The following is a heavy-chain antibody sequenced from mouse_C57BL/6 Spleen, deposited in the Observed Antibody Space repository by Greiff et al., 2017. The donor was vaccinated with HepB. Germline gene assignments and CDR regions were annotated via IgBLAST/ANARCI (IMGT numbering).Heavy chain of an antibody. CDR3: TRENDYDGGPTWFAY. V-gene: IGHV5-9-1*02. D-gene: IGHD2-4*01. CDR1: GFTFSSYA. J-gene: IGHJ3*01. CDR2: ISSGGDYI. Sequence: EVQLVESGEGLVKPGGSLKLSCAASGFTFSSYAMSWVRQTPEKRLEWVAYISSGGDYIYYADTVKGRFTISRDNARNTLYLQMSSLKSEDTAMYYCTRENDYDGGPTWFAYWGQGTLVTVSA.